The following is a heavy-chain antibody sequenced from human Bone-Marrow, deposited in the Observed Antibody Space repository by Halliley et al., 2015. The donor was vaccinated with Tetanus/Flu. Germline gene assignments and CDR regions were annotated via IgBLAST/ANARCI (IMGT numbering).Heavy chain of an antibody. D-gene: IGHD1-1*01. J-gene: IGHJ4*02. V-gene: IGHV3-48*03. CDR3: ARDRALTLYRRPLDD. Sequence: SRIRGSGDTIYYADSVKGRFIISRDNTKNTLYLQMNRLRADDTALYYCARDRALTLYRRPLDDWGQGTLVTVSS. CDR2: IRGSGDTI.